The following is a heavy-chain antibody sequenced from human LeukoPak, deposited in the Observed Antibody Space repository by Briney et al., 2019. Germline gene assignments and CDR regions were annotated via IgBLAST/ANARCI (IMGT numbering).Heavy chain of an antibody. Sequence: SVKVSCKASGYTFTSYGISWVRQAPGQGLEWMGRIIPILGIANYAQKFQGRVTITADKSTSTAYMELSSLRSEDTAVYYCARRGNERQLVAPFWRWGQGTLVTVSS. J-gene: IGHJ4*02. D-gene: IGHD6-13*01. CDR2: IIPILGIA. CDR3: ARRGNERQLVAPFWR. CDR1: GYTFTSYG. V-gene: IGHV1-69*04.